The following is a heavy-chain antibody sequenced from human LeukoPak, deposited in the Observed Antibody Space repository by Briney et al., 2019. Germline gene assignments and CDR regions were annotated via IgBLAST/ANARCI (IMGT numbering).Heavy chain of an antibody. CDR1: GGSISSYY. V-gene: IGHV4-59*01. CDR3: ARGPFHYDYVWGNSLITATGFDY. J-gene: IGHJ4*02. D-gene: IGHD3-16*01. CDR2: IYYSGST. Sequence: PSETLSLTCTVSGGSISSYYWSWIRQPPGKGLEWIGYIYYSGSTNYNPSLKSRVTISVDTSKNQFSLKLSSVTAADTAVYYCARGPFHYDYVWGNSLITATGFDYWGQGTLVTVSS.